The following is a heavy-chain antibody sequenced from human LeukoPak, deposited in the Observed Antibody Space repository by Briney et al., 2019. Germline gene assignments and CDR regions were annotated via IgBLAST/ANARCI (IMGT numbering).Heavy chain of an antibody. D-gene: IGHD6-13*01. J-gene: IGHJ5*02. CDR3: ARDAPQVPAAGVLAS. CDR1: GFTVSDNY. Sequence: GGSLRLSCAASGFTVSDNYMSWVRQAPGKGLECVSVMYSRGDTYYANSVKGRFTFSRDISKNTLYLQMNGLRVEDTAMYYCARDAPQVPAAGVLASWGQGTLVIVSS. V-gene: IGHV3-53*01. CDR2: MYSRGDT.